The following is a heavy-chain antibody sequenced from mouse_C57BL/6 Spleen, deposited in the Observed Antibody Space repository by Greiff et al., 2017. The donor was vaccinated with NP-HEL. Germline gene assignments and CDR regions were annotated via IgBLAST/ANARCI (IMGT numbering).Heavy chain of an antibody. Sequence: VQLQQSDAELVKPGASVKISCKVSGYTFTDHTIHWMKQRPEQGLEWIGYIYPRDGSTKYNEKFKGKATLTADKSSSTAYMQLNSLTSEESAVYFCAKKAPITAHYSAMDYWGQGTSDTVSS. CDR3: AKKAPITAHYSAMDY. CDR2: IYPRDGST. D-gene: IGHD1-3*01. CDR1: GYTFTDHT. J-gene: IGHJ4*01. V-gene: IGHV1-78*01.